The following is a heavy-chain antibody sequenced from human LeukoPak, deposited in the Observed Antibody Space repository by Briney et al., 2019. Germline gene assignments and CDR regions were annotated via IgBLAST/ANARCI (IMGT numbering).Heavy chain of an antibody. Sequence: SGPALVKATQTLTLTCTFSGFSLSTRGMCVSWIRQPPGQALEWLARIEWDDDKYYSTSLKTRLTISKDTSKNQVVLTMTNMDPVDTATYFCARTRQRIAVAGTSYFYSAMDVWGQGTTVTVSS. CDR1: GFSLSTRGMC. J-gene: IGHJ6*02. CDR3: ARTRQRIAVAGTSYFYSAMDV. D-gene: IGHD6-19*01. V-gene: IGHV2-70*11. CDR2: IEWDDDK.